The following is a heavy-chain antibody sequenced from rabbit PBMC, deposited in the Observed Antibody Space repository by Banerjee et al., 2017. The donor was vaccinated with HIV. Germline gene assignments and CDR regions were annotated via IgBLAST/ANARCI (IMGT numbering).Heavy chain of an antibody. Sequence: QEQLEESGGDLVKPEGSLTLACKASGFSFSDIYWIFWVRQVLGKGPEWIASIDGVRAGSATYASWAKGRFTISTSSSTTVTLQMTSLTVADTSTYFCAGDLDGVIGWNFGWWGPGTPVTVS. J-gene: IGHJ4*01. CDR1: GFSFSDIYW. CDR3: AGDLDGVIGWNFGW. D-gene: IGHD1-1*01. CDR2: IDGVRAGSA. V-gene: IGHV1S45*01.